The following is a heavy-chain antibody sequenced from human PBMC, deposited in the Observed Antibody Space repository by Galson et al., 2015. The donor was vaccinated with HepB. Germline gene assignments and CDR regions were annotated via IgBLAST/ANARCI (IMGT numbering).Heavy chain of an antibody. J-gene: IGHJ4*02. CDR1: GFTFSSYG. Sequence: SLRLSCAASGFTFSSYGMHWVRQAPGKGLEWVAVTLYDGSKKYYADSVKGRFTVSRDNSKNTLYLQMNSLRPEDTAVYYCAKEYNYGYAPLGSWGQGTLVTVSS. V-gene: IGHV3-30*18. CDR3: AKEYNYGYAPLGS. D-gene: IGHD5-18*01. CDR2: TLYDGSKK.